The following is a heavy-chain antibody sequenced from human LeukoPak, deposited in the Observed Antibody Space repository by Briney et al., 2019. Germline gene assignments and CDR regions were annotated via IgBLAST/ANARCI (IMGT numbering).Heavy chain of an antibody. D-gene: IGHD2-8*01. CDR2: IGGLGEST. Sequence: GGSLRLSCAASGFTFSSYWMHWVRQAPGKGLEWVSTIGGLGESTNYADSVKGRFTISRDNSKNTVYLQMNSLRAEDTAVYYCANEGPNFDYWGQGTLVTVSS. V-gene: IGHV3-23*01. CDR1: GFTFSSYW. J-gene: IGHJ4*02. CDR3: ANEGPNFDY.